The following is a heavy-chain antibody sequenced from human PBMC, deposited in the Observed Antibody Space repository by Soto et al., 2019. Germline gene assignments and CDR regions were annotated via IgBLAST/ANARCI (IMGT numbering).Heavy chain of an antibody. CDR1: GFTFSNYA. V-gene: IGHV3-23*01. D-gene: IGHD2-15*01. CDR2: ISGSGGTT. CDR3: AKSDLRYCSGGSCGYYYFDY. Sequence: EVQLLESGGGLVQPGGSLRLSCAASGFTFSNYAMIWVRQAPGKGLEWVSVISGSGGTTHYADSVKGRFTISRDNSKNTLYLQMNYLGSEDSAVYYCAKSDLRYCSGGSCGYYYFDYWGQGTLVTVSS. J-gene: IGHJ4*02.